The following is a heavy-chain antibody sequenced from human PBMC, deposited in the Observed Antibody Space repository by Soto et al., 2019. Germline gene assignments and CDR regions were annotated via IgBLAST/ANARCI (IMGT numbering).Heavy chain of an antibody. Sequence: GGSLSLSYAGSGFTLSDHYIDWVRQAPGKGLEWVGRSRDKAQGYSTAYAASVKGRFTTSRDESQNSVYLQMHSLKTEDTAVYSCARILPIEAAGAPYWFDPWGQGTLVTVSS. CDR3: ARILPIEAAGAPYWFDP. J-gene: IGHJ5*02. CDR1: GFTLSDHY. V-gene: IGHV3-72*01. D-gene: IGHD6-13*01. CDR2: SRDKAQGYST.